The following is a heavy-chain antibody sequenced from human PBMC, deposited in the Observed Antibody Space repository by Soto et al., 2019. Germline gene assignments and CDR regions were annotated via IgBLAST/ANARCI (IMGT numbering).Heavy chain of an antibody. V-gene: IGHV1-3*01. J-gene: IGHJ4*02. D-gene: IGHD1-7*01. Sequence: ASVKVSCKASGYTFTSYAIHWVRQAPGQRLEWMGWINAGNGNTKYSQKFQGRVTITRDTSASTAYMELSSLRSEDTAVYYCAMKSGPYIWNFRYFDYWGQGTLVTVSS. CDR3: AMKSGPYIWNFRYFDY. CDR1: GYTFTSYA. CDR2: INAGNGNT.